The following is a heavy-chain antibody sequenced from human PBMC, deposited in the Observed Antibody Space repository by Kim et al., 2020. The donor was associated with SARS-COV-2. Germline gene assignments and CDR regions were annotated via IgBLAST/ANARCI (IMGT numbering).Heavy chain of an antibody. D-gene: IGHD3-3*01. Sequence: SRVTISVDTSKNQFSLKLSSVTAADTAGYYCARGTYPIFGVVTSNWFDPWGQGTLVTVSS. J-gene: IGHJ5*02. V-gene: IGHV4-59*09. CDR3: ARGTYPIFGVVTSNWFDP.